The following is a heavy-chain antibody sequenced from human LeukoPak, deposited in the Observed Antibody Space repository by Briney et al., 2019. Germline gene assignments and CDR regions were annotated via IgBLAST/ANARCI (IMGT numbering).Heavy chain of an antibody. V-gene: IGHV3-23*01. CDR3: AREMATINPGAFDI. D-gene: IGHD5-24*01. CDR2: IGGSGGTT. J-gene: IGHJ3*02. Sequence: GGSLRLSCAASGFTFSRYAMSWVRQAPGKGLEWVSSIGGSGGTTYYADSVQGRFTISRDNSKNTLYLQMNSLRPEDTAVYYCAREMATINPGAFDIRGQGTMVTVSS. CDR1: GFTFSRYA.